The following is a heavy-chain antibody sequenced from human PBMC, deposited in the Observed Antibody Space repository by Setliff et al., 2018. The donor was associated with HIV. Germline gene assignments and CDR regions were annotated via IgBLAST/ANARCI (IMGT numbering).Heavy chain of an antibody. Sequence: PSETLSLTCTVSGYSISSGYYWGWIRQPPGKGLEWIGNIYHSGSTYYNPSLKSRVTISVDTSKNQFSLKLTSATAADTAVYYCARFSTSSGGTFDYWGQGTLVTVSS. V-gene: IGHV4-38-2*02. CDR3: ARFSTSSGGTFDY. D-gene: IGHD6-6*01. CDR1: GYSISSGYY. J-gene: IGHJ4*02. CDR2: IYHSGST.